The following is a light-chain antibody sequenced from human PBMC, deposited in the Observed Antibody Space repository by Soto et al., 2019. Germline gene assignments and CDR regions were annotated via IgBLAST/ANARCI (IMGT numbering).Light chain of an antibody. J-gene: IGLJ1*01. CDR3: CSYAGRSHYV. V-gene: IGLV2-23*02. Sequence: SVLTQPASVSGSPGQSITISCTGFSSDVGTYNLVSWYQQHPDKAPQLIIYEVAKRPSGVSYRFSGSKSGNTASLTISGLQTEDEADYYCCSYAGRSHYVFGTGTKVTVL. CDR1: SSDVGTYNL. CDR2: EVA.